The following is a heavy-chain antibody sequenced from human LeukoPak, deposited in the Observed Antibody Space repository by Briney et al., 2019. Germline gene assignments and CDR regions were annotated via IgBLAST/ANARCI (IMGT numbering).Heavy chain of an antibody. CDR1: GGSFSGYY. CDR3: ARRSGSGDSRRPFDY. Sequence: SETLSLTCAVYGGSFSGYYWSWIRQPPGKGLEWIGSIYYSGSTYYNPSLKSRVTISVDTSKNQFSLKLSSVTAADTAVYYCARRSGSGDSRRPFDYWGQGTLVTVSS. V-gene: IGHV4-34*01. J-gene: IGHJ4*02. CDR2: IYYSGST. D-gene: IGHD4-17*01.